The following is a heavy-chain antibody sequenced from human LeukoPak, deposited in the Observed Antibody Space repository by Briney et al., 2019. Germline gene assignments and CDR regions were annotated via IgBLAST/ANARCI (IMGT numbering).Heavy chain of an antibody. D-gene: IGHD3-10*01. J-gene: IGHJ4*02. CDR1: GFTFSRYN. CDR2: ISSSSSYI. Sequence: KPGGSLRLSCAASGFTFSRYNMNWVRQAPGKGLEWVSSISSSSSYIYYADSVKGRFTISRDNAKNSLYLQMNSLRAEDTAVYYCARGLDNYGSGSSDWGQGTLVTVSS. V-gene: IGHV3-21*01. CDR3: ARGLDNYGSGSSD.